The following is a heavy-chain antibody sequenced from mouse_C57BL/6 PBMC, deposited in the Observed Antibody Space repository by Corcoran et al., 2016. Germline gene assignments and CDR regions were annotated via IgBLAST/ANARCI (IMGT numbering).Heavy chain of an antibody. CDR3: ARDYYGSSPWFAY. Sequence: EVQLQQSVAELVRTGASVKLSCTASGFNIKKTYMHWVKQRPEQGLEWIGRIDPANGNTKYAPKFQGKATITADTSSNTAYLQLSSLTSEDTAIYYCARDYYGSSPWFAYWGQGTLVTVSA. CDR2: IDPANGNT. CDR1: GFNIKKTY. D-gene: IGHD1-1*01. V-gene: IGHV14-3*01. J-gene: IGHJ3*01.